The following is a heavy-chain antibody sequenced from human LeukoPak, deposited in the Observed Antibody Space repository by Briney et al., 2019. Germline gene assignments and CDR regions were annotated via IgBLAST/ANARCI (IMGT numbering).Heavy chain of an antibody. CDR2: IYPGDSDT. J-gene: IGHJ4*02. CDR1: GYSFTSYW. D-gene: IGHD3-10*01. Sequence: KGGESLKISCKGSGYSFTSYWIGWVRQMPGKGLEWMGIIYPGDSDTRYSPSFQGQVTISADKSISTAYLQWSSLKALDTAMYYCATNGRYYYGSGSYLRGGVDYWGQGTLVTVSS. CDR3: ATNGRYYYGSGSYLRGGVDY. V-gene: IGHV5-51*01.